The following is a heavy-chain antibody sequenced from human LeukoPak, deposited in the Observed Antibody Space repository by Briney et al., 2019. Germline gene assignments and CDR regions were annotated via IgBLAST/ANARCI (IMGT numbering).Heavy chain of an antibody. CDR2: IYSGGST. V-gene: IGHV3-53*01. D-gene: IGHD5-24*01. Sequence: GGSLRLSCAASGFTVSSYYMSWVRQAPGKGLEWVSVIYSGGSTYYAESVKGRFTISRDNSKNTLYLQVNSRRAEDMAVYYCARGREYFDNWGQGTLVSVSS. J-gene: IGHJ4*02. CDR3: ARGREYFDN. CDR1: GFTVSSYY.